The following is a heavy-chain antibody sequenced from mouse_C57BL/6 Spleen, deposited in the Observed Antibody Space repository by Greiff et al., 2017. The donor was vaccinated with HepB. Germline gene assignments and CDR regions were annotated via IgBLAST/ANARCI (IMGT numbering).Heavy chain of an antibody. V-gene: IGHV1-4*01. Sequence: ESGAELARPGASVKMSCKASGYTFTSYTMHWVKQRPGQGLEWIGYINPSSGYTKYNQKFKDKATLTADKSSSTAYMQLSSLTSEDSAVYYCAREGIYYDYDEDYWGQGTTLTVSS. J-gene: IGHJ2*01. CDR3: AREGIYYDYDEDY. CDR2: INPSSGYT. D-gene: IGHD2-4*01. CDR1: GYTFTSYT.